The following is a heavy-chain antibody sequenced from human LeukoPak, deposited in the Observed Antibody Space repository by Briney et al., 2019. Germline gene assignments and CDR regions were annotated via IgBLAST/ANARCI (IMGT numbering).Heavy chain of an antibody. D-gene: IGHD3-10*01. CDR3: ARLPRFXYYGSGTLFDH. V-gene: IGHV4-59*01. Sequence: SETLSLTCTVSGGSISSYYWSWIRQPPGKGLEWIGYIYYSGSTNYNPSLKSRVTISVDTSKNQFSLKLSSVTAADTAVYYCARLPRFXYYGSGTLFDHWGQGTLVTVSS. CDR2: IYYSGST. CDR1: GGSISSYY. J-gene: IGHJ4*02.